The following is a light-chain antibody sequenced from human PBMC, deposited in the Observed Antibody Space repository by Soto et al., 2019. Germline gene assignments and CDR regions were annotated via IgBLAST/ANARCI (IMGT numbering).Light chain of an antibody. CDR1: QRLSISY. Sequence: EMMFTQSPATLSLCPGDRATLSCGGSQRLSISYLAWYQQKPGLAPRLLIYDASSRAAGIPDRFSGSGSGTDFTLTITILEPEDFAAYYCQQYGSPPRTVGSGTKVDIK. J-gene: IGKJ1*01. V-gene: IGKV3D-20*01. CDR2: DAS. CDR3: QQYGSPPRT.